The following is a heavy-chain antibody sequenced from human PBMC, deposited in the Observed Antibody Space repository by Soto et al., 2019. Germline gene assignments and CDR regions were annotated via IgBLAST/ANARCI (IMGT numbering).Heavy chain of an antibody. V-gene: IGHV1-18*01. J-gene: IGHJ4*02. CDR2: ISPYSGYT. CDR1: GYSFMKYG. CDR3: AREASVLIPAAQPSRFDS. Sequence: ASVKVSCKGFGYSFMKYGINWVRQAPGQGLEWVGWISPYSGYTHSAQKFHGRLTLTTDAAASTAYMELRILRSADTALYYCAREASVLIPAAQPSRFDSWGQGTLVTVSS. D-gene: IGHD2-2*01.